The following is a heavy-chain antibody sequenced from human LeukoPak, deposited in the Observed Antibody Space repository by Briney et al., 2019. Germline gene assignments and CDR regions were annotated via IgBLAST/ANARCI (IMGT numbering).Heavy chain of an antibody. D-gene: IGHD1-26*01. Sequence: GDSLKISCKVSGYSFTSYCIGWVRQMPGKGLEWMGIIYPGDSGHTYSPSFQGQVTISVDKSISTAYLQWSSLQASDTAMYYCGMSGDRVPLQDDVFDVWGQGTMVTVST. V-gene: IGHV5-51*01. CDR2: IYPGDSGH. CDR3: GMSGDRVPLQDDVFDV. J-gene: IGHJ3*01. CDR1: GYSFTSYC.